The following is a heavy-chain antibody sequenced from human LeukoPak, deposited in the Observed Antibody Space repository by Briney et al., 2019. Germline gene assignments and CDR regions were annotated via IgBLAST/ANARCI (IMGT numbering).Heavy chain of an antibody. CDR1: GGSISSSSYY. D-gene: IGHD4-17*01. CDR2: IYYSGST. Sequence: PSETLSLTCTVSGGSISSSSYYWGWIRQPPGKGLERIGRIYYSGSTYYNPSLKTRLTISVDTSKNQFSLKLSSVTAADTAVYDCARTISTVTTPRGGKYYVDYWGQGTLVTVSS. J-gene: IGHJ4*02. CDR3: ARTISTVTTPRGGKYYVDY. V-gene: IGHV4-39*01.